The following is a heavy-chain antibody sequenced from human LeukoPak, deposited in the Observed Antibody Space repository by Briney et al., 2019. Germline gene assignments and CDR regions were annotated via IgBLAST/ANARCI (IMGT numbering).Heavy chain of an antibody. CDR1: GFTFSRYE. CDR2: ISISGSTI. J-gene: IGHJ4*02. Sequence: PGGSLRLSCAASGFTFSRYEMNWVRQAPGKGLEWVSYISISGSTIYYADSVKGRFTISRDNAKNSLYLQMNSLRAEDTAVYYCAGFDYYGSESYYNHFDSWGQGTLVTVSS. CDR3: AGFDYYGSESYYNHFDS. D-gene: IGHD3-10*01. V-gene: IGHV3-48*03.